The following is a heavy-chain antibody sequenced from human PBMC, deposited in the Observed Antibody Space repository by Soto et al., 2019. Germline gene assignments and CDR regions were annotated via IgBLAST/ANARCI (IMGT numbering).Heavy chain of an antibody. V-gene: IGHV3-53*04. CDR1: GFTVSSNY. CDR3: VRDKKYCYTGACYTSAYYYYVDV. J-gene: IGHJ6*03. Sequence: EVQLEESGGGLVQHGGSLRLSCAVSGFTVSSNYMSWVRQAPGKGLEWVSVIYSGGITFYADSVKGRFTISRDDSKNTLYLQLNSLRTEDTAVYYCVRDKKYCYTGACYTSAYYYYVDVWGKGTTGTFSS. CDR2: IYSGGIT. D-gene: IGHD2-8*01.